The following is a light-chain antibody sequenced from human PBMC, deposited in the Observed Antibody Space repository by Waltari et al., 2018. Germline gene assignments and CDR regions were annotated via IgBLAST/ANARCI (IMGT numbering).Light chain of an antibody. CDR2: EVS. J-gene: IGLJ3*02. CDR1: SSDVGSYNL. Sequence: QSALTQPAPVSGSPGQSTTIPGTGTSSDVGSYNLSAWSHQHPAKAPKLLIYEVSKRPSGVSNRFSGSKSGNTASLTISGLQAEDEADYYCCSYAGSSSWVFGGGTKLTVL. V-gene: IGLV2-23*02. CDR3: CSYAGSSSWV.